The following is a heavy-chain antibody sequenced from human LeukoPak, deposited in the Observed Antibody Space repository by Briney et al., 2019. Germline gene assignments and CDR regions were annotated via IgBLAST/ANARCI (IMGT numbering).Heavy chain of an antibody. Sequence: GGSLRLSCSASEFTFSSYTMHWVRQAPGKGLEYVSAIGSNGGSTYYADSVKGRFTISRDNSKNTLYLQMSSLRAEDTAVCYCVRARSGWYVVVDYWGQGTLVTVSS. J-gene: IGHJ4*02. CDR3: VRARSGWYVVVDY. V-gene: IGHV3-64D*09. D-gene: IGHD6-19*01. CDR1: EFTFSSYT. CDR2: IGSNGGST.